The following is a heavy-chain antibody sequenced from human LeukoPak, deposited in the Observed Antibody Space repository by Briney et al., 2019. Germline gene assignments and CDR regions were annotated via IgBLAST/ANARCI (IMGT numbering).Heavy chain of an antibody. V-gene: IGHV4-39*01. CDR2: IYYSGST. Sequence: NASETLSLTCTVSGGSISSSSYYWGWIRQPPGKGLEWIGSIYYSGSTYYNPSLKSRVTISVDTSKNQFSLKLSSVTAADTAVYYCAGQLGYCSSTSCYADKVDYWGQGTLVTVSS. CDR1: GGSISSSSYY. D-gene: IGHD2-2*01. CDR3: AGQLGYCSSTSCYADKVDY. J-gene: IGHJ4*02.